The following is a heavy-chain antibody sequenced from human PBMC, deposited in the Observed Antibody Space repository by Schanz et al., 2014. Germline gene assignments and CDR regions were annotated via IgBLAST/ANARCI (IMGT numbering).Heavy chain of an antibody. D-gene: IGHD2-15*01. CDR1: GYTFTSYG. CDR3: ARGGGPEDVFDI. J-gene: IGHJ3*02. CDR2: IIPIHGIV. Sequence: QVQLVQSGAEVKKPGSSMKVSCKASGYTFTSYGINWVRQAPGQGLEWMGRIIPIHGIVNYAQRFQDRVRITADKSTSTAYMELSSRRSDDTAVYYCARGGGPEDVFDIWGQGTILTVSS. V-gene: IGHV1-69*04.